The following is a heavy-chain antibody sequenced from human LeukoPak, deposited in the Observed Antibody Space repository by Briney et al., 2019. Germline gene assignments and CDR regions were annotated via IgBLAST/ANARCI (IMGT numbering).Heavy chain of an antibody. J-gene: IGHJ5*01. Sequence: GGSLRLSCAVSGLTFSNYAMTWVRHAPGKGLERVSSMTVSGNTRNYADSMKGRFTISRDNNRNTLYRQMNSLTAEDTAVYYRTKDPDGDYIGAFDSWGQGTLVTVSS. CDR3: TKDPDGDYIGAFDS. V-gene: IGHV3-23*01. CDR1: GLTFSNYA. D-gene: IGHD4-17*01. CDR2: MTVSGNTR.